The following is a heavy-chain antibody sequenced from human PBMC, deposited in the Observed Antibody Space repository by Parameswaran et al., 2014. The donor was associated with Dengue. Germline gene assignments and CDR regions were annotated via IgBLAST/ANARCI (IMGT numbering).Heavy chain of an antibody. J-gene: IGHJ6*02. Sequence: WVRQAPGQGLEWMGWINPSSGGTNYAQKFQGWVTMTRDTSISTAYMELSRLRSDDTAVYYCARDRKKTTIFGVVIIPSWGMDVWGQGTTVTVSS. CDR3: ARDRKKTTIFGVVIIPSWGMDV. V-gene: IGHV1-2*04. D-gene: IGHD3-3*01. CDR2: INPSSGGT.